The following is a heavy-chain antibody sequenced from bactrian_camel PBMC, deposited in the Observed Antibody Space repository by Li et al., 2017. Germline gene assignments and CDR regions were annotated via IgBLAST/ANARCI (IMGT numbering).Heavy chain of an antibody. CDR2: ISSKGDVT. CDR1: GFGFSTQG. D-gene: IGHD1*01. V-gene: IGHV3S40*01. Sequence: VQLVESGGGLAQPGGSLKLSCVASGFGFSTQGMRWIRQAPGKRFEWVSGISSKGDVTSYADSVKGRFTISRDNAKNTLYLQMNSLKTEDTAMYYCAIGRLGESGLTGQGTQVTVS. J-gene: IGHJ4*01.